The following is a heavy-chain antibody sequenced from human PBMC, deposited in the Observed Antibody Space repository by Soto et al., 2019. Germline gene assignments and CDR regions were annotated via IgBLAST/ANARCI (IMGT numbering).Heavy chain of an antibody. J-gene: IGHJ4*02. CDR1: GGSISSSSYY. Sequence: QLQLQESGPGLVKPSETLSLTCTVSGGSISSSSYYWGWIRQPPGKGLEWIGSIYYSGSTYYNPSLKSRVTISVDTSKNQFSLKLSSVTAADTAVYYCARHDPTIFGVVTRFDYWGQGTLVTVSS. V-gene: IGHV4-39*01. CDR3: ARHDPTIFGVVTRFDY. D-gene: IGHD3-3*01. CDR2: IYYSGST.